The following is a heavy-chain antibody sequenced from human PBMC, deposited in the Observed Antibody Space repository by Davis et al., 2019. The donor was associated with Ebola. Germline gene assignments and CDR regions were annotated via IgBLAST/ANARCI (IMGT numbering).Heavy chain of an antibody. D-gene: IGHD3-22*01. CDR1: GFTVSSNY. CDR2: ISWNSGSI. J-gene: IGHJ5*02. V-gene: IGHV3-9*01. CDR3: ARAIRTYYYDSSGRVEGNWFDP. Sequence: SLKISCAASGFTVSSNYMSWVRQAPGKGLEWVSGISWNSGSIGYADSVKGRFTISRDNAKNSLYLQMNSLRAEDTAVYYCARAIRTYYYDSSGRVEGNWFDPWGQGTLVTVSS.